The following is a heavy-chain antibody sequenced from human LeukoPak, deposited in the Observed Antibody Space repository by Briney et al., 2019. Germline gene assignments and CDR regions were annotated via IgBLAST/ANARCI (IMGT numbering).Heavy chain of an antibody. CDR1: GGSFGDYY. J-gene: IGHJ4*02. D-gene: IGHD4-23*01. Sequence: PSETLSLTCAVYGGSFGDYYWTWVHQPPGKGLEWIGEINHTGSTNYNPSLKSRVTISVDTSKNQFSLKLSSVTAADTAIYYCARGQNGGIEGDFRGQGNLVTVSS. CDR3: ARGQNGGIEGDF. V-gene: IGHV4-34*01. CDR2: INHTGST.